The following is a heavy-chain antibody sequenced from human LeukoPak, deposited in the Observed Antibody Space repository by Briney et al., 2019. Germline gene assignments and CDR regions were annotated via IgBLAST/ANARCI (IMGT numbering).Heavy chain of an antibody. V-gene: IGHV1-69*06. D-gene: IGHD2-2*01. CDR3: TSGRTDIVVVPATLRNYYFDY. CDR2: IMPMFGTA. Sequence: SVKVSCKASGYTFTSYDISWVRQAPGQGLEWMGGIMPMFGTANYAQKFQGRVTITADKSTSTAYMELSSLRSEDTAVYYCTSGRTDIVVVPATLRNYYFDYWGQGTLVTVSS. CDR1: GYTFTSYD. J-gene: IGHJ4*02.